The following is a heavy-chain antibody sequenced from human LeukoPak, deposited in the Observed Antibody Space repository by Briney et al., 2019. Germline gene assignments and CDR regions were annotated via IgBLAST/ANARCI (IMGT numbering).Heavy chain of an antibody. Sequence: SETLSLTCTVSGGSISSYYWSWIRQPAGKGLEWIGRIYTSGSTNYNPSLKSRVTISVDTSKNQFSLKLSSVTAADTAVYYCASRRKNQKKSSSWYGDAFDIWGQGTMVTVSS. CDR3: ASRRKNQKKSSSWYGDAFDI. V-gene: IGHV4-4*07. CDR2: IYTSGST. D-gene: IGHD6-13*01. CDR1: GGSISSYY. J-gene: IGHJ3*02.